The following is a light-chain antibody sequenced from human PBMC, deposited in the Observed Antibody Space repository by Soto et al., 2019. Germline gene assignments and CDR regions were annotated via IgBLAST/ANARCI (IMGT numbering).Light chain of an antibody. V-gene: IGKV3-15*01. J-gene: IGKJ1*01. CDR3: QQYDYWPRT. CDR2: GVS. Sequence: EIVLTQSPATLSLSPGERATLSCRASQSVGKYLVWYQQKPGQAPRLLLFGVSNRATGIPARFSGSGSGTDFSLTISSLQSEDFAVYYCQQYDYWPRTFGQGTKVDIK. CDR1: QSVGKY.